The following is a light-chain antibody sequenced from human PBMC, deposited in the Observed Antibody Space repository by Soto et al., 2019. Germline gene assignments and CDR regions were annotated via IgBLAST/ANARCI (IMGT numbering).Light chain of an antibody. CDR1: QGISSS. CDR2: AAS. V-gene: IGKV1-9*01. CDR3: QPLNSYPPN. J-gene: IGKJ4*01. Sequence: DIRLTQSPSFMSASVRDRVTITCRASQGISSSLAWYQQQPGKAPKLLIYAASTLQSWVPSRFSGSGSGTEFTLIISSRQPADVATYYCQPLNSYPPNFGGGTKVEIK.